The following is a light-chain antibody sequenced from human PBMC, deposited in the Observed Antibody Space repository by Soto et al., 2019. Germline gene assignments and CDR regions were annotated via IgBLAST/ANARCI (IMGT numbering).Light chain of an antibody. CDR1: QTVNKY. V-gene: IGKV3-11*01. Sequence: ETVLTQSPATLSFSPGESATLSCRTSQTVNKYVAWYQQRHGQPPRLPIPGASKRATCAAARSSGRRSGTDFTLTNYSLEPEDSAVYYCQQRSNSLPFGGGTKVDSK. CDR2: GAS. CDR3: QQRSNSLP. J-gene: IGKJ4*01.